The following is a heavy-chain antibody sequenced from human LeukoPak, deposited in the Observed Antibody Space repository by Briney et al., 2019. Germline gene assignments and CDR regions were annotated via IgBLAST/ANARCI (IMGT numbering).Heavy chain of an antibody. D-gene: IGHD3-22*01. CDR2: IYTSGST. CDR1: GGSISSYY. CDR3: ARAIPACDSSGYCSYYYYYMDV. J-gene: IGHJ6*03. V-gene: IGHV4-4*07. Sequence: SETLSLTCTVSGGSISSYYWSWIRQPAGKGLEWIGRIYTSGSTNYNPSLKSRVTISVDTSKNQFSLKLSSVTAADTAVYYCARAIPACDSSGYCSYYYYYMDVWGKGTTVTVSS.